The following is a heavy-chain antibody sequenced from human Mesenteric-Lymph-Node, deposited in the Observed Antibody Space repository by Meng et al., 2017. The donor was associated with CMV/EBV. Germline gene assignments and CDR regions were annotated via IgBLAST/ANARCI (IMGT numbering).Heavy chain of an antibody. D-gene: IGHD2-2*03. CDR3: ATLDGYCSSTSCYRDYYYYYGMDV. V-gene: IGHV1-69*04. J-gene: IGHJ6*02. CDR2: IIPILGVA. CDR1: GVTLSNYA. Sequence: SVKVSCKASGVTLSNYAISWVRQAPGQGLDWMGRIIPILGVANYAQKFQGRVTITADKSTSTAYMELSSLRSEDTAVYYCATLDGYCSSTSCYRDYYYYYGMDVWGQGTTVTVSS.